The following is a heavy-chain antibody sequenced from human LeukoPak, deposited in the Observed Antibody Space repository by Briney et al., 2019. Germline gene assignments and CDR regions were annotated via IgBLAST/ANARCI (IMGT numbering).Heavy chain of an antibody. D-gene: IGHD5-12*01. CDR1: SGSISNYY. Sequence: SETLSLTCTVSSGSISNYYWSWIRQPPGKGLEWIGYIYYSGSTNYNPSLQSRVTISVDTSKNQLSLKLSSGTAADTAVYYCARARGSGYDFDYWGQGTLVTVSS. J-gene: IGHJ4*02. V-gene: IGHV4-59*01. CDR2: IYYSGST. CDR3: ARARGSGYDFDY.